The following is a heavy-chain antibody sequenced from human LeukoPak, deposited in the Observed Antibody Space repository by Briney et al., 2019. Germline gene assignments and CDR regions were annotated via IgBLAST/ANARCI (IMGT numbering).Heavy chain of an antibody. V-gene: IGHV1-18*01. D-gene: IGHD4-17*01. CDR2: ISVYNGNT. J-gene: IGHJ4*02. CDR1: GYTFSIYG. CDR3: ARDRFTRGVTTYLFDY. Sequence: GASVKVSCKASGYTFSIYGFSWVRQAPGQGLEWMGWISVYNGNTNYAQKFQGRVTMTTDTSTSTAHMELRSLRSDDTAVYYCARDRFTRGVTTYLFDYWGQGTLVTVSS.